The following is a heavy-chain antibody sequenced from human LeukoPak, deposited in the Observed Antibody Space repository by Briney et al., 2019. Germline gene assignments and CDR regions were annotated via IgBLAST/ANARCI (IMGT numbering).Heavy chain of an antibody. CDR3: AREEVNWNWPRQNGWFDP. CDR2: IYTSGST. CDR1: GGSISSYY. D-gene: IGHD1-7*01. J-gene: IGHJ5*02. Sequence: PSETLSLTCTVSGGSISSYYWSWIRRPAGKGLEWIGRIYTSGSTNYNPSLKSRVTMSVDTSNNQFSLKLSSVTAADTAVYYCAREEVNWNWPRQNGWFDPWGQGTLVTVSS. V-gene: IGHV4-4*07.